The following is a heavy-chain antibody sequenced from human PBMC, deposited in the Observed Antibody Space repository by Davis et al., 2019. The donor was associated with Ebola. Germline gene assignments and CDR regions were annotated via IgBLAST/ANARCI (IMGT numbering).Heavy chain of an antibody. V-gene: IGHV4-4*07. CDR3: ARAGEHIYGLDV. CDR2: IFANGST. Sequence: PSETLSLTCTVSGGSISSYYWGWVRQPAGKGLEWIGLIFANGSTNYKPSVESRVTISVDTSKNHFSLSLRSMTAADTAVYYCARAGEHIYGLDVWGQGTTVAVSS. J-gene: IGHJ6*02. D-gene: IGHD1/OR15-1a*01. CDR1: GGSISSYY.